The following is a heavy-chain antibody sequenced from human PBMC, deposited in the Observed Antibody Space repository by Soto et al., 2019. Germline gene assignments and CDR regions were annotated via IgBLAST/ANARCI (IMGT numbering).Heavy chain of an antibody. D-gene: IGHD3-16*01. V-gene: IGHV1-46*01. CDR2: INPSSGST. J-gene: IGHJ4*02. CDR1: GYPFTSYY. Sequence: ASVKVSCKASGYPFTSYYVHWVRQAPGQGLEWMGFINPSSGSTSYAQKFQGRVTMTRDTSTGTVYMEVSSLRSEDTAVYYCAREMHTTRGSTFDYWGQRTLVTVSS. CDR3: AREMHTTRGSTFDY.